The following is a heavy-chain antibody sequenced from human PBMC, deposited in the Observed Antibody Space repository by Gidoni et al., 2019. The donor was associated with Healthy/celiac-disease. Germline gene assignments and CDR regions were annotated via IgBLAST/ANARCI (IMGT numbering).Heavy chain of an antibody. Sequence: QLQLQESGPGLVKPSETLSLTCTVSGGSISSSSYSWGWIRQPPGKGLEWIGSIYYSGSTYYNPSLKSRVTISVDTSKNQFSLKLSSVTAADTAVYYCARQPLGRFLEWLLPYYFDYWGQGTLVTVSS. CDR1: GGSISSSSYS. CDR3: ARQPLGRFLEWLLPYYFDY. V-gene: IGHV4-39*01. J-gene: IGHJ4*02. D-gene: IGHD3-3*01. CDR2: IYYSGST.